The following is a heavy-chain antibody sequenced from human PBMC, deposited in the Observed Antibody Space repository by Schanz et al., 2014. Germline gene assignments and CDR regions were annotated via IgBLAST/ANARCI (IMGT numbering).Heavy chain of an antibody. J-gene: IGHJ3*02. V-gene: IGHV3-30-3*01. CDR1: GFTFRGHA. D-gene: IGHD6-19*01. CDR2: TSTDGNKT. Sequence: QVQLVESGGGVVQPGTSLRLSCAASGFTFRGHAMHWVRQAPGQGLEKVAVTSTDGNKTYYAASVRRRFTISRDNYTNTMYLQMNSLRAEATALYFCATDYSGGGCHIWGQGTMVTVSS. CDR3: ATDYSGGGCHI.